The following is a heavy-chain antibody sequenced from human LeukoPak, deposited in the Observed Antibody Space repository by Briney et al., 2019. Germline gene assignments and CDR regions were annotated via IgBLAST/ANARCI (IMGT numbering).Heavy chain of an antibody. CDR2: ISYDGSNK. Sequence: GSLRLSCAASGFTFSSYGMHWVRQAPGKGLEWVAVISYDGSNKYYADSVRGRFTISRDNSKNTLYLQMNSLRAEDTAVYYCAKESIAAAGTGYFDYWGQGTLVTVSS. V-gene: IGHV3-30*18. CDR1: GFTFSSYG. D-gene: IGHD6-13*01. J-gene: IGHJ4*02. CDR3: AKESIAAAGTGYFDY.